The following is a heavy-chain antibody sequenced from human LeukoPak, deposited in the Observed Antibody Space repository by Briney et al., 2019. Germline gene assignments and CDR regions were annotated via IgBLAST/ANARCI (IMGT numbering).Heavy chain of an antibody. CDR1: GGSISSGSYY. V-gene: IGHV4-61*02. J-gene: IGHJ3*02. Sequence: SETLSLTCTVSGGSISSGSYYWSWIRQPAGKGLEWIGRIYTSGSTNYNPSLKSRVTISVDTSKNQFSLKLSSVTAADTAVYYCARSIVVVPAAENFDAFDIWGQGTMVTVSS. D-gene: IGHD2-2*01. CDR2: IYTSGST. CDR3: ARSIVVVPAAENFDAFDI.